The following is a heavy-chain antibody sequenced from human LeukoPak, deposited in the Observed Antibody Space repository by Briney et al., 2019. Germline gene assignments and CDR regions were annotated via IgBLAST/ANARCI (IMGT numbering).Heavy chain of an antibody. CDR3: ARVGGYSSSWYFSNYYYYYMDV. V-gene: IGHV1-18*01. D-gene: IGHD6-13*01. J-gene: IGHJ6*03. CDR1: GGTFSSYA. Sequence: ASVKVSCKASGGTFSSYAISWVRQAPGQGLEWMGWISAYNGNTNYAQKLQGRVTMTTDTSTSTAYMELRSLRSDDTAVYYCARVGGYSSSWYFSNYYYYYMDVWGKGTTVTVSS. CDR2: ISAYNGNT.